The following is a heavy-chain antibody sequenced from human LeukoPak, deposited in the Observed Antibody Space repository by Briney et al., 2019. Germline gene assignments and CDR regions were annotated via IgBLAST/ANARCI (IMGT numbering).Heavy chain of an antibody. CDR1: GGSFSGYY. V-gene: IGHV4-34*01. CDR2: INHSGRT. D-gene: IGHD2-21*02. CDR3: ARATCGGDCYLNWFDP. J-gene: IGHJ5*02. Sequence: SETLSLTCAVYGGSFSGYYWSWIRQPPDKGLEWIGEINHSGRTNYNPSLKSRVTISVDTSKNQFSLKLNSVTAADTGEYYCARATCGGDCYLNWFDPWGQGTLVTVSS.